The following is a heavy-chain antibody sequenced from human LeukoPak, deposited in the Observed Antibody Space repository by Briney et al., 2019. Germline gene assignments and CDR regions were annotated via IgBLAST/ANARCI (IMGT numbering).Heavy chain of an antibody. Sequence: GGSLRLSCAASGFTFSSFAMHWVRQAPGRGLEWVAAISYYGSKVFYADSVKGRFTISRDNSKNTLYLQVNSLRAEDTAVYYCAREGYDSSGYYGYWGQGTLVTVSS. V-gene: IGHV3-30*07. J-gene: IGHJ4*02. CDR3: AREGYDSSGYYGY. D-gene: IGHD3-22*01. CDR1: GFTFSSFA. CDR2: ISYYGSKV.